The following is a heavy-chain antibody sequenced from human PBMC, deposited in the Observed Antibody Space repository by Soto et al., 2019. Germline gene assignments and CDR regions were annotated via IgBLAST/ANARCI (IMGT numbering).Heavy chain of an antibody. V-gene: IGHV3-7*01. CDR2: IKEDGAEK. CDR3: ARGRSSAY. CDR1: GFTISPYW. J-gene: IGHJ4*02. D-gene: IGHD3-3*01. Sequence: EVQLVESGGGLVQPGGSLRLSCAASGFTISPYWMTWVRQAPGKGLEWVASIKEDGAEKHYVDSVKGRFTVSRDNAKNSLYLQMNSLRVEDTAVYYCARGRSSAYWSQGTLVTVSS.